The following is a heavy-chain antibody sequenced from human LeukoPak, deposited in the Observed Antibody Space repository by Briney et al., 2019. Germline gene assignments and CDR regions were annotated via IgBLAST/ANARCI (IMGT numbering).Heavy chain of an antibody. CDR3: ARDIPYEVSFGGLTVMGSFVLDY. CDR1: GYTFTDYY. CDR2: INPSGGST. Sequence: ASVKVSCKASGYTFTDYYMHWVRQAPGQGLEWMGIINPSGGSTSFAQKFQGRVTMTRDTSTTTVYMELSGLRSEDTAVYYCARDIPYEVSFGGLTVMGSFVLDYWGQGTLVTVSS. D-gene: IGHD3-16*02. J-gene: IGHJ4*02. V-gene: IGHV1-46*01.